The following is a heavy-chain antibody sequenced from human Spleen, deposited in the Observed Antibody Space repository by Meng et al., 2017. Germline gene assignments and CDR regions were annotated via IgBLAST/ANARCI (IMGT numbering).Heavy chain of an antibody. D-gene: IGHD4-11*01. V-gene: IGHV4-34*01. Sequence: QVQSQQWGAGLLQPAETLSLPFVVSGGSLRDYYWSWIRQPPGKGLEWIGEINHSGSTNYNPSLENRATISVDTSQNNLSLKLSSVTAADSAVYYCARGPTTMAHDFDYWGQGTLVTVSS. CDR1: GGSLRDYY. J-gene: IGHJ4*02. CDR2: INHSGST. CDR3: ARGPTTMAHDFDY.